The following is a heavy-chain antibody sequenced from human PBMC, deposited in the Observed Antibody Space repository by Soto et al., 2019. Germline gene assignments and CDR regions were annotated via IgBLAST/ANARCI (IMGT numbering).Heavy chain of an antibody. CDR3: ARGEAARPRVYNWFDP. V-gene: IGHV1-69*02. Sequence: QVQLVQSGAEVKKPGSSVKVSCKASGGTFSSYPISWVRQAPGQGLEWMGRIIPILGIANYAQKFQGRVTITADKSTSTAYMELSSLRSEDTAVYYCARGEAARPRVYNWFDPWGQGTLVTVSS. J-gene: IGHJ5*02. D-gene: IGHD6-6*01. CDR1: GGTFSSYP. CDR2: IIPILGIA.